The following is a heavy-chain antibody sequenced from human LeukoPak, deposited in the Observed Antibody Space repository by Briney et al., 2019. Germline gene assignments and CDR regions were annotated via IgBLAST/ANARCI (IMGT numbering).Heavy chain of an antibody. CDR1: GGSFSGYY. CDR2: INHSGST. V-gene: IGHV4-34*01. CDR3: ATAITMVRGVNRGNWFDP. Sequence: SETLSLTCAVYGGSFSGYYWSWIRQPPGKGREWIGEINHSGSTNYNPSLKSRVTISVDTSKNQFSLKLSSVTAADTAVYYCATAITMVRGVNRGNWFDPWGQGTLVTVSS. J-gene: IGHJ5*02. D-gene: IGHD3-10*01.